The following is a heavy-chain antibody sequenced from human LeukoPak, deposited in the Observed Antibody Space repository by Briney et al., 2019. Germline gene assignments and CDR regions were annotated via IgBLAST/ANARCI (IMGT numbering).Heavy chain of an antibody. J-gene: IGHJ3*02. D-gene: IGHD3-22*01. CDR3: ARDRAVYSDSRGYYPDAFDI. Sequence: KPGGSLRLSCAASGFTFSSYNMNWVRQAPGKGLEWVSSISSRSNYIYLADSLKGRFTISRDNAKNSLYLQMNSLRAEGTAMYYCARDRAVYSDSRGYYPDAFDIWGQGTMVTVSS. V-gene: IGHV3-21*01. CDR1: GFTFSSYN. CDR2: ISSRSNYI.